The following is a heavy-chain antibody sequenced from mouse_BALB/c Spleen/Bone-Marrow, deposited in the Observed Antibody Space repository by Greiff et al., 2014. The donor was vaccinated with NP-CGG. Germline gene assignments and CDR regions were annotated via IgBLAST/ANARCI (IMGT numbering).Heavy chain of an antibody. CDR3: ARGNPLYAMDY. V-gene: IGHV1-7*01. J-gene: IGHJ4*01. D-gene: IGHD2-1*01. CDR2: INPSTGYT. CDR1: GYTFTSYW. Sequence: QVQLQQSGAELAKPGASVKMSCKASGYTFTSYWMHWVKQRPGQSLEWIGYINPSTGYTDYNQKFNDKATLTADKSSSTAYMQLSSLTSKDSAVYYCARGNPLYAMDYWGQGTSVTVSS.